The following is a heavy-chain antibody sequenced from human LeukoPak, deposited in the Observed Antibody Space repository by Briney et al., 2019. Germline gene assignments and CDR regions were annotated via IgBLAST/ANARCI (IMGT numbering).Heavy chain of an antibody. CDR3: ARKHVVPAASVFWFDP. V-gene: IGHV1-69*13. Sequence: SVKVSCKASGGTFSSYAISWVRQAPGQGLEWMGGIIPIFGTANYAQKFQGRVTITAGESTSTAYMELSSLRSEDTAVYYCARKHVVPAASVFWFDPWGQGTLVTVSS. CDR2: IIPIFGTA. D-gene: IGHD2-2*01. CDR1: GGTFSSYA. J-gene: IGHJ5*02.